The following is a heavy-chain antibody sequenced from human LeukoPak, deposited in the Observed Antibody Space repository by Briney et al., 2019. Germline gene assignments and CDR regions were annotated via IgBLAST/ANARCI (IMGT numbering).Heavy chain of an antibody. V-gene: IGHV1-18*01. Sequence: ASVKVSCKASGYTFTSYGISWVRQAPGQGLEWMGWISAYNGNTNYAQKLQGSVTMTTDTSKSTAYMGLRRLRSDDTAVYYCARVSVEGYSYGSPHLDYWGQGTLVTVSS. CDR2: ISAYNGNT. J-gene: IGHJ4*02. CDR3: ARVSVEGYSYGSPHLDY. D-gene: IGHD5-18*01. CDR1: GYTFTSYG.